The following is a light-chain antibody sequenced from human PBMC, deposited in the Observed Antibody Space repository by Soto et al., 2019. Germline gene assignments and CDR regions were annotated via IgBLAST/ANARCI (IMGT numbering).Light chain of an antibody. CDR2: EVS. J-gene: IGLJ1*01. CDR1: SSDVGGYSS. CDR3: ISYAGSNNYV. Sequence: QSVLTQPPSASGSPGQSVTISCTGTSSDVGGYSSVAWFQHHPGKAPKLMIYEVSKRPSGVPDRFSGSKSGNTASLTVSGFQAEDEADYYCISYAGSNNYVFGTGTKLTVL. V-gene: IGLV2-8*01.